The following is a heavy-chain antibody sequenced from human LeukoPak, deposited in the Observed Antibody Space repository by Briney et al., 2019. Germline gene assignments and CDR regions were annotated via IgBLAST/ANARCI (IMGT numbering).Heavy chain of an antibody. V-gene: IGHV1-2*02. D-gene: IGHD3-22*01. CDR2: INPNSGDT. CDR3: ARDDDNSGSYFVFDS. CDR1: GYTFTGYY. Sequence: GASVKVSCKASGYTFTGYYIHWMRQAPGQGLEWMGWINPNSGDTTYAQKFQGRVTMTRDTSISTAYMGLSRLRSDDTAVYYCARDDDNSGSYFVFDSWGQGTLVTVSS. J-gene: IGHJ4*02.